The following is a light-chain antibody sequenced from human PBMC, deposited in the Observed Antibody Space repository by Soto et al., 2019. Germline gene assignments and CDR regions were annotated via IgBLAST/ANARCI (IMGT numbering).Light chain of an antibody. CDR3: NSYTSSSTYV. J-gene: IGLJ1*01. V-gene: IGLV2-14*01. CDR2: DVS. CDR1: SSDVDNYNY. Sequence: QSALTQPASVSGSPGQSIAISCTGTSSDVDNYNYVSWYQQYPGKAPKLMIYDVSNRPSGVSNRFSGSKSGNTASLTISGLQAEDEADYYCNSYTSSSTYVFGTGTKVTVL.